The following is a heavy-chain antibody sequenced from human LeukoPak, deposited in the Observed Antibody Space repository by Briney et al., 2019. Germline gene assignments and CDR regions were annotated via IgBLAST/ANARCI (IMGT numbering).Heavy chain of an antibody. D-gene: IGHD6-19*01. V-gene: IGHV4-39*07. J-gene: IGHJ4*02. Sequence: PSETLSLTCAVSGGSISSSSYYWGWIRQPPGKGLEWIGSIYYSGSTYYNPSLKSRVTISVDTSKNQFSLKLSSVTAAGTAVYYCAIPSGWYQHRFDYWGQGTLVTVSS. CDR1: GGSISSSSYY. CDR2: IYYSGST. CDR3: AIPSGWYQHRFDY.